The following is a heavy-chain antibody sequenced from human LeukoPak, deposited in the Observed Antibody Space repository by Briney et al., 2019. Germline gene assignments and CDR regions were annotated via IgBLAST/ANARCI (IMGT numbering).Heavy chain of an antibody. Sequence: GGSLRLSCAASGFTVSSNWMHWVRQVPGKGLVWVSRINSDGSSTSYADSVKGRFTISRDNAKNTLYVQMNSLRAEDTAVYYCSTGSGHAFDIWGRGTMVTVS. V-gene: IGHV3-74*01. CDR3: STGSGHAFDI. D-gene: IGHD3-10*01. CDR2: INSDGSST. CDR1: GFTVSSNW. J-gene: IGHJ3*02.